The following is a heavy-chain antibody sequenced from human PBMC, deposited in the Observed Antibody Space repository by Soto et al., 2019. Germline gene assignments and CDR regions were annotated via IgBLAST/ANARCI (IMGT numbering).Heavy chain of an antibody. J-gene: IGHJ4*02. CDR1: GYTFINYH. Sequence: QVQLVQSGGEVKKPGASVTVSCKASGYTFINYHITWVRQAPGQGLEWMAWINTYNGMTDYAQRFQGRVTMTRDISTSTAYMELRNLGSDDXAVYFCAKSPRGEMATDWGQGTLVTVSS. V-gene: IGHV1-18*01. CDR3: AKSPRGEMATD. CDR2: INTYNGMT. D-gene: IGHD5-12*01.